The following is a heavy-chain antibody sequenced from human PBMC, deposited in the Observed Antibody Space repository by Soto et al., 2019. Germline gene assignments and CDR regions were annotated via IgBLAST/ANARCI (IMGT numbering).Heavy chain of an antibody. CDR3: ARVPHRMVTQYYYYGMDV. V-gene: IGHV3-33*01. J-gene: IGHJ6*02. CDR2: IWYDGSNK. Sequence: GGSLRLSCAASGFTFSSYGMHWVRQAPGKGLEWVAVIWYDGSNKYYADSVKGRFTISRDNSKNTLYLQMNSLRAEDTAVYYCARVPHRMVTQYYYYGMDVWGQGTTVTVSS. D-gene: IGHD5-18*01. CDR1: GFTFSSYG.